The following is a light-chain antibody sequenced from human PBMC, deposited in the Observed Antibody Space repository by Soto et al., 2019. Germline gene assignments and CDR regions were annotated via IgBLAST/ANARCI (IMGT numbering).Light chain of an antibody. CDR2: EVS. CDR3: SSYTSSSTLYV. Sequence: QSVLTQPPSVSGAPGQRVTISCTGSSSHFGAGFDVHWYQQFPGTAPKLMIYEVSNRPSGVSNRFSGSKSGNTASLTISELQAEDEADYYCSSYTSSSTLYVFGTGTKVTVL. J-gene: IGLJ1*01. CDR1: SSHFGAGFD. V-gene: IGLV1-40*01.